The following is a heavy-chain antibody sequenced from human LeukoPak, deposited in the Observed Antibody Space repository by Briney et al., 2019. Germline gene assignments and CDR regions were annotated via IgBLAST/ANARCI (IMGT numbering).Heavy chain of an antibody. J-gene: IGHJ4*02. Sequence: SVKVSCKASGGTFSSYAISWVRQAPGQGLEWMGGIIPIFGTANYAQKFQGRVTITADESTSTDYMELSSLRSEDTAVYYCAREIYDYVWGSYRLFDYWGQGTLVTVSS. V-gene: IGHV1-69*13. CDR3: AREIYDYVWGSYRLFDY. CDR2: IIPIFGTA. D-gene: IGHD3-16*02. CDR1: GGTFSSYA.